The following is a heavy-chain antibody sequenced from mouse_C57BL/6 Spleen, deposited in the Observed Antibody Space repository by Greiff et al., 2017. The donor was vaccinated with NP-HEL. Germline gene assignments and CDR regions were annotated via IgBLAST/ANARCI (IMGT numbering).Heavy chain of an antibody. J-gene: IGHJ3*01. CDR3: TTKGYYDYDEAWFAY. V-gene: IGHV14-4*01. CDR2: IDPENGDT. CDR1: GFNIKDDY. Sequence: VQLKESGAELVRPGASVKLSCTASGFNIKDDYMHWVKQRPEQGLEWIGWIDPENGDTEYASKFQGKATITADTSSNTAYLQLSSLTSEDTAVYYCTTKGYYDYDEAWFAYWGQGTLVTVSA. D-gene: IGHD2-4*01.